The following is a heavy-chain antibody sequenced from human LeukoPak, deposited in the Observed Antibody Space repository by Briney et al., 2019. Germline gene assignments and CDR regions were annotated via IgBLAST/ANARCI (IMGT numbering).Heavy chain of an antibody. D-gene: IGHD4-23*01. CDR3: ARVSWALTTTVALGWFDP. Sequence: SETLSLTCTVSGGSISSYYWSWIRQPPGNGLEWIGYIYYSGSTNYNPSLKSRVTISVDTSRNQFSLKLSSVTAADTAVYYCARVSWALTTTVALGWFDPWGQGTLVTVSS. CDR2: IYYSGST. CDR1: GGSISSYY. V-gene: IGHV4-59*01. J-gene: IGHJ5*02.